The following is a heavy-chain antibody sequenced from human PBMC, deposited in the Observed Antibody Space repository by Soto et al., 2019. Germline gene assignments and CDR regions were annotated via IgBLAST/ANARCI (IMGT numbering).Heavy chain of an antibody. V-gene: IGHV3-21*06. Sequence: EVQVVESGGGPVKPGGSLRLSCAASGFNFSTYILTWVRQAPGKGLEWISSLSGSSTYIYHADSVKGRFAISRDNAKNSLFLQMSSLRAEDTALYYCARMGTTNAFDVWGQGTMVTVSS. J-gene: IGHJ3*01. CDR3: ARMGTTNAFDV. D-gene: IGHD1-1*01. CDR2: LSGSSTYI. CDR1: GFNFSTYI.